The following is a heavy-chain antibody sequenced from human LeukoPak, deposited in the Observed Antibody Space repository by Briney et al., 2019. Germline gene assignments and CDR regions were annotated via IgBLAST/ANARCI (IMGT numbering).Heavy chain of an antibody. Sequence: GGSLRLSCAASGFNFRTYAMSWVRQTPGKGLEWVSAISGSDPGTYHADSVKGRFTISRDSAKNSLYLQMNSLRAEDTAVYYCARTVHSGYDFYFDYWGQGTLVTVSS. CDR2: ISGSDPGT. CDR1: GFNFRTYA. V-gene: IGHV3-23*01. D-gene: IGHD5-12*01. CDR3: ARTVHSGYDFYFDY. J-gene: IGHJ4*02.